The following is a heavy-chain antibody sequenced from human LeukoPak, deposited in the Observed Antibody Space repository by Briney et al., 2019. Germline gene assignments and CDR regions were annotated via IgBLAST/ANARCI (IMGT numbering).Heavy chain of an antibody. V-gene: IGHV2-5*02. Sequence: SGPTLVKPTQTLTLTCTFSGFSLSTSGVGVGWIRQPPGKALEWLALIYWDDDKRCSPSLKSRLTITKDTSKNQVVLTMTNMDPVDTATYYCAHRNYGDYHMDYWGQGTLVTVSS. CDR2: IYWDDDK. CDR1: GFSLSTSGVG. CDR3: AHRNYGDYHMDY. J-gene: IGHJ4*02. D-gene: IGHD4-17*01.